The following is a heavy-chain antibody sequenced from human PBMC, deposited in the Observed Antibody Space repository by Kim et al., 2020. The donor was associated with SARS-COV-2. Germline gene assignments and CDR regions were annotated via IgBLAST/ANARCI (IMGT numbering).Heavy chain of an antibody. V-gene: IGHV5-51*01. CDR3: ARQGPGDCSGGSCYSPYYYYGMDV. CDR1: GYSFTSYW. D-gene: IGHD2-15*01. CDR2: IYPGDSDT. J-gene: IGHJ6*02. Sequence: GESLKISCKGSGYSFTSYWIGWVRQMPGKGLEWMGIIYPGDSDTRYSPSFQGQVTISADKSISTAYLQWSSLKASETAMYYCARQGPGDCSGGSCYSPYYYYGMDVWGQGTTVTVSS.